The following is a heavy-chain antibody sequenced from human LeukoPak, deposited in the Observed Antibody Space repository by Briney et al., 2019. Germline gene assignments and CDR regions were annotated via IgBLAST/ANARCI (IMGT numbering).Heavy chain of an antibody. CDR2: IYYSGST. V-gene: IGHV4-59*08. Sequence: SETLSLTCTVSGGSISSYYWSWIRQPPGKGLEWIGYIYYSGSTNYNPSLKSRVTISVDTSKNQFSLKLSSVTAADTAVYYCARGIAAAAPGGRNGFDPGAREPWSPSPQ. CDR1: GGSISSYY. D-gene: IGHD6-13*01. CDR3: ARGIAAAAPGGRNGFDP. J-gene: IGHJ5*02.